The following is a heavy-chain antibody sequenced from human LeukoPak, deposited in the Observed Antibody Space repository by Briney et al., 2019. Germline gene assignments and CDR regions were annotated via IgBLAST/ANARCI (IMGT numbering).Heavy chain of an antibody. Sequence: GGSLRLSCAVSGFTFDDYAMHWVRQVPGKGLERVSGINWNSDSIGYADSVKGRFTTSRDNAKNSLYLQLNSLRAEDTAFYYCAINGGGDSGYGNFDYWGQGTLVTVSS. V-gene: IGHV3-9*01. CDR1: GFTFDDYA. D-gene: IGHD5-12*01. CDR3: AINGGGDSGYGNFDY. CDR2: INWNSDSI. J-gene: IGHJ4*02.